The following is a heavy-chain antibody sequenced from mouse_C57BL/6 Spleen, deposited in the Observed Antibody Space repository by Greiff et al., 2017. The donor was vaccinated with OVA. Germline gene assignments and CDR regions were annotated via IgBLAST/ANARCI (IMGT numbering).Heavy chain of an antibody. CDR3: ARSGTTVVALYAMDY. CDR1: GYTFTSYG. Sequence: VKLVESGAELARPGASVKLSCKASGYTFTSYGISWVKQRTGQGLEWIGEIYPRSGNTYYNEKFKGKATLTADKSSSTAYMELRSLTSEDSAVYFCARSGTTVVALYAMDYWGQGTSVTVSS. J-gene: IGHJ4*01. D-gene: IGHD1-1*01. V-gene: IGHV1-81*01. CDR2: IYPRSGNT.